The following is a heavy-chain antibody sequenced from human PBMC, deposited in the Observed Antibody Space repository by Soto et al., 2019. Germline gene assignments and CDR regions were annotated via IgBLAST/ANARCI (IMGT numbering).Heavy chain of an antibody. CDR2: ISGSGGST. D-gene: IGHD3-10*01. CDR1: GFTFSTYA. J-gene: IGHJ3*02. CDR3: SKEGRTDGTGNAFDI. V-gene: IGHV3-23*01. Sequence: GGSLRLSCAASGFTFSTYAMSWVRQAPGKGLEWVSSISGSGGSTYYAESVKGRFTISRDNSRNTLYLQMDSLRAEDTAVYYCSKEGRTDGTGNAFDIWGQGTMVTVS.